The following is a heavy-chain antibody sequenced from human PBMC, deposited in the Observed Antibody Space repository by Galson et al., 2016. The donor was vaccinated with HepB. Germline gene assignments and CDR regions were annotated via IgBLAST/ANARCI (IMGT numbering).Heavy chain of an antibody. J-gene: IGHJ4*02. CDR1: GFTFSSYD. D-gene: IGHD6-19*01. Sequence: SLRLSCAASGFTFSSYDMYWVRQAPGKGLEWVSFISDGSSYIYYADSVKGRFTISRDNAKNSLYLQMTSLRAEDTALYYCARGAKSSGWSFYFDYWGQGTLVTVSS. V-gene: IGHV3-21*01. CDR3: ARGAKSSGWSFYFDY. CDR2: ISDGSSYI.